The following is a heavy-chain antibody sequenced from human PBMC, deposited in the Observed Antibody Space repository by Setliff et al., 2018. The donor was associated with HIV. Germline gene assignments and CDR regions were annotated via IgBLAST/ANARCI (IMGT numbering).Heavy chain of an antibody. J-gene: IGHJ3*02. CDR2: IYPGDSDT. CDR3: ARHVGDTFDI. D-gene: IGHD3-16*01. Sequence: PGESLKISCKGSGYSFTSYWIGWVRQMPGKGLEWMGIIYPGDSDTRYSPSFQGQVTMSTNKSISTAYLQWNSLKASDTAMYYCARHVGDTFDIWGQGTMVTVSS. V-gene: IGHV5-51*01. CDR1: GYSFTSYW.